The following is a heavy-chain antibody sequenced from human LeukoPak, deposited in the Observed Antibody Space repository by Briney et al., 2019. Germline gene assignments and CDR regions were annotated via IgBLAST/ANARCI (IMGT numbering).Heavy chain of an antibody. V-gene: IGHV1-18*01. Sequence: ASVKVSCTASGYTFTSNGISWVRQAPGQGLEWMGWISAYNGNTNYAQKLQGRVTMTTDTSTSTAYMELRSLRSDDTAVYYCARGDDYGDNKAFDIWGQGTMVTVSS. D-gene: IGHD4-17*01. CDR2: ISAYNGNT. J-gene: IGHJ3*02. CDR1: GYTFTSNG. CDR3: ARGDDYGDNKAFDI.